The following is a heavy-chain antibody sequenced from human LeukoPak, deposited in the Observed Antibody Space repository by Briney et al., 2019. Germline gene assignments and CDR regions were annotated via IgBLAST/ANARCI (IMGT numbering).Heavy chain of an antibody. CDR3: ARGPAYSGSSQIDY. V-gene: IGHV3-11*04. CDR2: NSSSGSTI. CDR1: GFTFSDYY. J-gene: IGHJ4*02. Sequence: PGGSLSLSCAASGFTFSDYYMSWIRQAPGKGLEWVSYNSSSGSTIYYADSVKGRFTISRDNAKNSLYLQMNSLRAEDTAVYYCARGPAYSGSSQIDYWGQGTLVTVSS. D-gene: IGHD1-26*01.